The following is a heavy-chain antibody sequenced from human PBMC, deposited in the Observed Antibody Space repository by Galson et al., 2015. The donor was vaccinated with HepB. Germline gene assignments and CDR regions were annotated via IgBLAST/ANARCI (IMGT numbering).Heavy chain of an antibody. V-gene: IGHV3-48*01. CDR2: ISSGSSSI. CDR3: ARALYDFSSGYYTGFDS. J-gene: IGHJ4*02. Sequence: SLRLSCAVSGFSFTTYSMNWVRQAPGKGLEWISYISSGSSSIYYADSVKGRFTISRHNAKKSLYLQMDSLRAEDTAVYYCARALYDFSSGYYTGFDSWGQGTLVTVSS. D-gene: IGHD3-3*01. CDR1: GFSFTTYS.